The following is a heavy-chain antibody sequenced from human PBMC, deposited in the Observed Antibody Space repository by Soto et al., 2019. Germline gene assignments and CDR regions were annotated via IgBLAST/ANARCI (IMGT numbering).Heavy chain of an antibody. Sequence: QLQLVQSGTEVKKPGASVKVSCKASGNTFNSYYIHWVRQAPGQGLEWLGIINPSGDRTNYAQQCRGRVSLTRDTSTSTVYMELSSLRSEDTAVYYCARDSGHAFSYFDYWGQGTLVTVSS. CDR3: ARDSGHAFSYFDY. CDR2: INPSGDRT. V-gene: IGHV1-46*02. CDR1: GNTFNSYY. D-gene: IGHD1-1*01. J-gene: IGHJ4*02.